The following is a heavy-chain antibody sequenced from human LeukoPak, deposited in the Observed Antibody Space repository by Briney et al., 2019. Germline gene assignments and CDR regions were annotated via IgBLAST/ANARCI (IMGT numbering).Heavy chain of an antibody. Sequence: GGSLRLSCAASRFTFSSYAMSWVRQAPGKGLEWVSAISGSGGSTYYADSVKGRFTISRDNSKNTLYLQMNSLRAEDTAVYYCASSRGGYDMDYFDYWGQGTLVTVSS. J-gene: IGHJ4*02. CDR3: ASSRGGYDMDYFDY. CDR1: RFTFSSYA. D-gene: IGHD5-12*01. V-gene: IGHV3-23*01. CDR2: ISGSGGST.